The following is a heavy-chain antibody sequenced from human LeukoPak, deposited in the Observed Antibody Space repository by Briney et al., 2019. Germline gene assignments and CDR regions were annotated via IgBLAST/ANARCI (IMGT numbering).Heavy chain of an antibody. J-gene: IGHJ4*02. CDR3: ASQTFHYDTSGYFLFDN. D-gene: IGHD3-22*01. Sequence: PGESLKISCQGSGSIFTTYWISWVRQMPGKGLEWMGRIDPSDSYTNYSPSFQGHVTISADKSINTAYLQWSGLKASDTAMYYCASQTFHYDTSGYFLFDNWGQGTLVTVSS. V-gene: IGHV5-10-1*01. CDR1: GSIFTTYW. CDR2: IDPSDSYT.